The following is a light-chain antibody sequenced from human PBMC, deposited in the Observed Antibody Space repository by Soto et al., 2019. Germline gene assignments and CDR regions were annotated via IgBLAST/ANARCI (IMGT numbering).Light chain of an antibody. CDR1: HDISTY. Sequence: DVQLTQYTSLLSASVGDRVTITCRASHDISTYLAWYQQKPGKAPKFLIYAASSLQGGVPSRFSGSGSGTDFTLTISSLQPEDFAVYYCQQDYNLPRTFGQGTMV. CDR2: AAS. J-gene: IGKJ1*01. CDR3: QQDYNLPRT. V-gene: IGKV1-9*01.